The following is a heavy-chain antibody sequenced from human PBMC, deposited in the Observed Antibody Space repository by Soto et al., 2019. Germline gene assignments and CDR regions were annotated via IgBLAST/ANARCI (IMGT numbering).Heavy chain of an antibody. CDR2: IYYSGST. D-gene: IGHD6-25*01. V-gene: IGHV4-39*01. Sequence: QLQLQESGPGLVKPSETLSLTCTVSGGSISSSSYYWGWIRQRPGKGLEWIGSIYYSGSTYYNPSLKSRVTISVDTSKNHFSLKLSSVTAADTAVYYCARQKRRSDAFDIWGQGTMVTVSS. CDR1: GGSISSSSYY. J-gene: IGHJ3*02. CDR3: ARQKRRSDAFDI.